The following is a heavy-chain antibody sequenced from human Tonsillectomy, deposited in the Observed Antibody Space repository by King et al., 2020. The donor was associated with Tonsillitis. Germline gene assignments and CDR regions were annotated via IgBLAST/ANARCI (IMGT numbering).Heavy chain of an antibody. Sequence: VQLVESGGGLIQPGGSLRLSCAASGFTVSSNYISWVRQAPGKGLEWVSVIYSGGSTYYADSVKGRLTISRDKSKNTLYLQMNSLRAEDTALYYCATGSGWYNPDFDYWGQGTLVTVSS. CDR1: GFTVSSNY. V-gene: IGHV3-53*01. J-gene: IGHJ4*02. CDR2: IYSGGST. D-gene: IGHD6-19*01. CDR3: ATGSGWYNPDFDY.